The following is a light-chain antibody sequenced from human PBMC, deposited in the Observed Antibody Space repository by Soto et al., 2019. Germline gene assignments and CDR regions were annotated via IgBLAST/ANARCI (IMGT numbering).Light chain of an antibody. Sequence: DIQMTQSPSTLSASVGDRVTITGRASQSIGDSLAWYQQTQGKPPYILISDVSSLARGVPSRFSGSGSGTEFTLTISRMQPDDFSTFYCQQYNGYSRTFGQGTKVDIK. J-gene: IGKJ1*01. V-gene: IGKV1-5*01. CDR3: QQYNGYSRT. CDR1: QSIGDS. CDR2: DVS.